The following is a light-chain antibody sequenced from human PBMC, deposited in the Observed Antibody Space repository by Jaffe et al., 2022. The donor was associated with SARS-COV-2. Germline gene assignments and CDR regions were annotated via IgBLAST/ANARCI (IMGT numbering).Light chain of an antibody. V-gene: IGKV3D-15*01. CDR2: GAS. CDR3: QQYNDWPPYT. CDR1: QSISSN. Sequence: MVMTQSPATLSVSPGEGATLSCRASQSISSNLAWYQQKPGQPPRLLIYGASTRATGIPARFSGSGSGTEFTLTISSLQPEDFAVYYCQQYNDWPPYTFGQGTKLEIK. J-gene: IGKJ2*01.